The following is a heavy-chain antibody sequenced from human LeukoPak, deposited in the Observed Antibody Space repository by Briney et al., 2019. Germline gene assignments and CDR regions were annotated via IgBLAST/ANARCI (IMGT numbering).Heavy chain of an antibody. CDR2: ISSSGSTI. D-gene: IGHD6-13*01. CDR1: GFTFSDYY. CDR3: AKGHSNWYFFDY. J-gene: IGHJ4*02. V-gene: IGHV3-11*04. Sequence: GGSLRLSCAASGFTFSDYYMSWIRQAPGKGLEWVSYISSSGSTIYYADSVKGRFTISRDNAKNSLYLQMNSLRAEDTAVFYCAKGHSNWYFFDYWGQGTLVTVSS.